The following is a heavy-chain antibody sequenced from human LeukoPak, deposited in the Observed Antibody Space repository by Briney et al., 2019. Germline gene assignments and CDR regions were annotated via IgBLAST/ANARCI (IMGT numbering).Heavy chain of an antibody. Sequence: PGGSLRLSCAASGFTFSSYGMHWVRQAPRKGLEWVAVISYDGSNKYYADSVKGRFTISRDNSKNTLYLQMNSLRAEDTAVYYCAKDSGGSYNNWFDPWGQGTLVTVSS. CDR3: AKDSGGSYNNWFDP. J-gene: IGHJ5*02. CDR1: GFTFSSYG. V-gene: IGHV3-30*18. D-gene: IGHD1-26*01. CDR2: ISYDGSNK.